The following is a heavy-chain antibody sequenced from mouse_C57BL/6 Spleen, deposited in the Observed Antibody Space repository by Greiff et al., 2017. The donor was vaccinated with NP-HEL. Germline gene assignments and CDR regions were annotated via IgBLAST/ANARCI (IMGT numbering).Heavy chain of an antibody. CDR3: AREGGHYSSYYFDY. CDR1: GYTFTSYG. V-gene: IGHV1-81*01. Sequence: QVQLQQSGAELARPGASVKLSCKASGYTFTSYGISWVKQRTGQGLEWIGEIYPRSGNTYYNEKFKGKATLTADKSSSTAYMELRSLTSEDSAVYFCAREGGHYSSYYFDYWGQGTTLTVSS. J-gene: IGHJ2*01. CDR2: IYPRSGNT. D-gene: IGHD1-2*01.